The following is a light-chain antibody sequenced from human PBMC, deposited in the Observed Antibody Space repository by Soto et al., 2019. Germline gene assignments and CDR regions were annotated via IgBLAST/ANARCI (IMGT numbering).Light chain of an antibody. V-gene: IGKV1-39*01. CDR1: QSISSY. Sequence: DIQMTQSPSSLSASVGDRVTITCRASQSISSYLNWYQHKPGKAPNLLIYAASSLQRGVPSRFSGSGAGTDFTLTIRSLQPEDFATYYCQQSYSTPFTFGQGTKVEIK. CDR3: QQSYSTPFT. J-gene: IGKJ2*01. CDR2: AAS.